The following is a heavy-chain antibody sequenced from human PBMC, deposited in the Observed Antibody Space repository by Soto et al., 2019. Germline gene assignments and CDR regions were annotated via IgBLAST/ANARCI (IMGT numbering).Heavy chain of an antibody. CDR2: IRPNGSKK. CDR1: GFTFSAFW. V-gene: IGHV3-7*03. Sequence: EVQLVESGGTLVQPGGSLRLSCAGSGFTFSAFWMTWVRQAPGKGLEWVADIRPNGSKKNYADSVKGRFTISRDNTKNSMYLQMNGRRGEDTAVYYCARDRGIYDYWGQGTLVTVSP. J-gene: IGHJ4*02. D-gene: IGHD1-20*01. CDR3: ARDRGIYDY.